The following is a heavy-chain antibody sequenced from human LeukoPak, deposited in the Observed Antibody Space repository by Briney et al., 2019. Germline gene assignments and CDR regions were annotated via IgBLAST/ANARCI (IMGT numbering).Heavy chain of an antibody. CDR2: IRVSGEA. D-gene: IGHD3/OR15-3a*01. Sequence: PGGSLRLSCAVSGFRVSDYYMSWVRQAPGKGLEWVGLIRVSGEAFYADFARGRFAISRGESENTLYLQMNSLRVEDTAVYFCARDRAANQDWVEFDPWGQGTPVIVSS. CDR3: ARDRAANQDWVEFDP. J-gene: IGHJ5*02. CDR1: GFRVSDYY. V-gene: IGHV3-66*03.